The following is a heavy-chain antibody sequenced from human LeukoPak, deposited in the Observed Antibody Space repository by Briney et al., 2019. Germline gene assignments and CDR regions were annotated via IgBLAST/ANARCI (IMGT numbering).Heavy chain of an antibody. CDR2: ISFDGTKE. CDR1: GFTFSSYG. CDR3: ARAGGKIRGFGGFQQ. Sequence: GGSLRLSCAASGFTFSSYGMHWVRQAPGKGLEWLAVISFDGTKEYSAGSVKGRFSISRDNSKNTVFLQMNSLRLDDTAVYYCARAGGKIRGFGGFQQWGQGALVTVSS. J-gene: IGHJ1*01. D-gene: IGHD3-10*01. V-gene: IGHV3-30*03.